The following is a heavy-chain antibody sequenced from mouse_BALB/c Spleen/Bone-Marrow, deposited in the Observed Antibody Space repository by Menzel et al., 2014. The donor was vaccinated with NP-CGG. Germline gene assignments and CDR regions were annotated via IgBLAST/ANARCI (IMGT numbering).Heavy chain of an antibody. CDR1: GYTYTSYW. Sequence: VQLQQSGAELVRPGASVKLSCKTSGYTYTSYWINWVKQRPGQGLDWIGNIYPSDNYTNYNQKFKDKAALTVDISSTTAYMQLSSPTSEDSAVYYCTRTYEYFDYWGQGTTPTVSS. J-gene: IGHJ2*01. CDR2: IYPSDNYT. D-gene: IGHD2-3*01. CDR3: TRTYEYFDY. V-gene: IGHV1-69*02.